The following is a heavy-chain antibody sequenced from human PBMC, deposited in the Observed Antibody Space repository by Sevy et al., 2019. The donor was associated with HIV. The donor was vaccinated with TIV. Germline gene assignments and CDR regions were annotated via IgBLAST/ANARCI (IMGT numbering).Heavy chain of an antibody. Sequence: KQSQTLSLTCAISGDSVSSNSAAWNWIRQSPTRGLEWLGRTYYRSKWYNDYAVSVKSRITINPDTSKNQFSLQLNSVTPEDTAVYYCARGVAVAGPRRYYYYGMDVWGQWTTVTVSS. CDR2: TYYRSKWYN. V-gene: IGHV6-1*01. D-gene: IGHD6-19*01. CDR3: ARGVAVAGPRRYYYYGMDV. J-gene: IGHJ6*02. CDR1: GDSVSSNSAA.